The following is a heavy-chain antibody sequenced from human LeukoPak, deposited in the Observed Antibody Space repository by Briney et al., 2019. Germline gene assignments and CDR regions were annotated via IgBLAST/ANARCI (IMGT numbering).Heavy chain of an antibody. CDR2: INDRGAT. V-gene: IGHV4-34*01. J-gene: IGHJ6*02. D-gene: IGHD3-16*01. Sequence: PSETLSLTCAVSGGSFRGHSLSWIRQSPGKGLEWMVEINDRGATDYNPSIKSSVTISVDTSKSQFYLKLKYLTSENTAMYFCARCPKGVGGPSGMDVWGQGTTVTVSS. CDR1: GGSFRGHS. CDR3: ARCPKGVGGPSGMDV.